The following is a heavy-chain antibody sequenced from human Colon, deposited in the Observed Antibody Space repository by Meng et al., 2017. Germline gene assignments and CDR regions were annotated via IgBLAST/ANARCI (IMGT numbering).Heavy chain of an antibody. V-gene: IGHV3-21*01. Sequence: GGSLRLSCAPSGFTFSSYAMTWVRQAPGKGLEWVAAISGGRGYIYYTDSVKGRFTIPKDNAKNSVYMQVNRLRGEETAVYYCARDERRCCGTICNPVDYWGQGTLVTVSS. CDR3: ARDERRCCGTICNPVDY. CDR1: GFTFSSYA. J-gene: IGHJ4*02. D-gene: IGHD1-7*01. CDR2: ISGGRGYI.